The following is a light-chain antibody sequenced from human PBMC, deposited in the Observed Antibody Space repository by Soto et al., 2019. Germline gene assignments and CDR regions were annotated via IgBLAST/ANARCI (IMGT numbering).Light chain of an antibody. J-gene: IGLJ3*02. Sequence: QPVLTQPPSVSGAPGQRVTISCTASSSNIGAGYDVHWYQQLPGTVPKLLIYGNSNRPSGVPDRFSGSKSGTSASLAITGLQAEDEADYYCQSYDSSLSGWVFGGGTKLTV. CDR3: QSYDSSLSGWV. V-gene: IGLV1-40*01. CDR2: GNS. CDR1: SSNIGAGYD.